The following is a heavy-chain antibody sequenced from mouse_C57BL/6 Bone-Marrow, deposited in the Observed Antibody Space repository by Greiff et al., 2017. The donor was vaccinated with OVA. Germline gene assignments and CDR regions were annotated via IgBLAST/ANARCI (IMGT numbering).Heavy chain of an antibody. CDR3: ASHYYGSDWYFDV. V-gene: IGHV1-74*01. J-gene: IGHJ1*03. CDR1: GYTFTSYW. CDR2: IHPSDSDT. Sequence: QVQLKQPGAELVKPGASVKVSCKASGYTFTSYWMHWVKQRPGQGLEWIGRIHPSDSDTNYNQKFKGKATLTVDKSSSTAYMQLSSLTSEDSAVYYCASHYYGSDWYFDVWGTGTTVTVSS. D-gene: IGHD1-1*01.